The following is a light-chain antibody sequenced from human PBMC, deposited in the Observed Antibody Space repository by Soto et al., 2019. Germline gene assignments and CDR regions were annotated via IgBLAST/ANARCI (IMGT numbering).Light chain of an antibody. Sequence: IVLTQSPGTLSLSPWERATLSCRASQSVSNNYLAWYQQKPGQAPRLLIYGASNRATGIPDRFSGSGSGTDFTLTISRLEPEDFAVYYCQQYGSSPLITFGQGTRLEIK. V-gene: IGKV3-20*01. CDR2: GAS. J-gene: IGKJ5*01. CDR3: QQYGSSPLIT. CDR1: QSVSNNY.